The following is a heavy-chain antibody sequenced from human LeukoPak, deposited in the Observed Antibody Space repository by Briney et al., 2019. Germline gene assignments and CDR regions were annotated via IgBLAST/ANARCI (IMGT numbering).Heavy chain of an antibody. J-gene: IGHJ4*02. CDR2: INPNSGGT. CDR1: GYAFTVYY. D-gene: IGHD2-21*01. V-gene: IGHV1-2*02. CDR3: ARDRGDPYSFDY. Sequence: ASVKVSCKASGYAFTVYYMHWVRQAPGQGLEYMGWINPNSGGTNYAQKFQGRVTMTGDTSITTAYTELSRLTSDDTAVYYCARDRGDPYSFDYWGQGTMVTVSS.